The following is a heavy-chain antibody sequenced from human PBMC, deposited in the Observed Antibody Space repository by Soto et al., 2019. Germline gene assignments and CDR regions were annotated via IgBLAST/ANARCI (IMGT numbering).Heavy chain of an antibody. CDR3: ARSRTGTKYGGMDV. V-gene: IGHV3-66*01. CDR1: GFAVSSNY. J-gene: IGHJ6*02. D-gene: IGHD1-7*01. Sequence: GGSLRLSCAASGFAVSSNYMTWVRQAPGKGLEWVSVIHSGGDTHYADSVRGRFTISRDNSKNTLYLQMNSLRAEDTAVYYCARSRTGTKYGGMDVWCQGTTVT. CDR2: IHSGGDT.